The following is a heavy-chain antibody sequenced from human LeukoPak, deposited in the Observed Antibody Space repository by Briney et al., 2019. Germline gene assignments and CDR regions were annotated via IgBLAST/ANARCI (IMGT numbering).Heavy chain of an antibody. J-gene: IGHJ3*02. Sequence: GGSLRLSCVASGFTFSAYGMHWVRQAPGKGLEWVAVISDDGSNKYYVDSVKGRFTISRDNSKNTLYLQMNSLRAEDTAVYYCARGLQDSSGYYFPDAFDIWGQGTMVTVSS. CDR2: ISDDGSNK. V-gene: IGHV3-30*03. D-gene: IGHD3-22*01. CDR1: GFTFSAYG. CDR3: ARGLQDSSGYYFPDAFDI.